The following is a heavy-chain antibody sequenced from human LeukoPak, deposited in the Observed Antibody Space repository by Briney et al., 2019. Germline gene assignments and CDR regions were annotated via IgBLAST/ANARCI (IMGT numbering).Heavy chain of an antibody. CDR2: IYSDDNT. V-gene: IGHV3-53*01. CDR1: GFTVSRNY. D-gene: IGHD1-26*01. Sequence: PGGSLRLSCAASGFTVSRNYMSWVRQAPGKGLEWVSVIYSDDNTYYPDSVKGRFTISRDNFKNTLYLQMNSLRAEDTAVYYCAISVYSGGSDYWGQGTLVTVSS. J-gene: IGHJ4*02. CDR3: AISVYSGGSDY.